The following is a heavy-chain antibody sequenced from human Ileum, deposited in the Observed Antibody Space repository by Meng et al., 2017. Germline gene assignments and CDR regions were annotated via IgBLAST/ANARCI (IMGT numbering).Heavy chain of an antibody. Sequence: QVQLQESGPGLAKSSQTLSLTCTVSGGSISSGDYYWSWIRQPPGKGLEWIGYIFDTGPPSYSPPLRSRLSISMDTSKNQFSLRLTSVSAADTAVYYCAASLDGNRFDPWGQGTLVTVSS. V-gene: IGHV4-30-4*01. D-gene: IGHD1-26*01. CDR3: AASLDGNRFDP. CDR1: GGSISSGDYY. CDR2: IFDTGPP. J-gene: IGHJ5*02.